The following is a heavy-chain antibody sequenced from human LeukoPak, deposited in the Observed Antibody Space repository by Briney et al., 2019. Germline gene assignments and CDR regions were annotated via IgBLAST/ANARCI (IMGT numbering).Heavy chain of an antibody. CDR1: GGSISSYY. D-gene: IGHD2-15*01. J-gene: IGHJ4*02. V-gene: IGHV4-59*01. CDR2: IYYSGST. CDR3: ARRGGYCSGGSCYRLEYYFDY. Sequence: PSENLSLTCTVSGGSISSYYWSWIRQPPGKGLEWIGYIYYSGSTNYNPSLKSRVTVSVDTSKNQFSLKLSSVTAADTAVYYCARRGGYCSGGSCYRLEYYFDYWGQGTLVTVSS.